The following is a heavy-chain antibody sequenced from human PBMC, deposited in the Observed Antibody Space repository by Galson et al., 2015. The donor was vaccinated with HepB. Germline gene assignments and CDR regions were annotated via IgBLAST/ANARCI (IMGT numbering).Heavy chain of an antibody. CDR3: ARGIMVRGQRPKNWFDP. CDR2: IWYDGSNK. Sequence: SLRLSCAASGFTFSSYGMHWVRQAPGKGLEWVAVIWYDGSNKYYADSVKGRFTISRDNSKNTLYLQMNSLRAEDTAVYYCARGIMVRGQRPKNWFDPWGQGTLVTVSS. D-gene: IGHD3-10*01. CDR1: GFTFSSYG. V-gene: IGHV3-33*01. J-gene: IGHJ5*02.